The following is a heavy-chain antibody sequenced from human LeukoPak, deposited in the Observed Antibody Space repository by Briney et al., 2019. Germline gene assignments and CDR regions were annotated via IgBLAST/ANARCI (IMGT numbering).Heavy chain of an antibody. D-gene: IGHD3-3*01. J-gene: IGHJ3*02. CDR2: IIPIFGTA. CDR1: GYTFTSYG. V-gene: IGHV1-69*05. CDR3: ARRAYYDFWSGYPNAFDI. Sequence: GASVKVSCKASGYTFTSYGISWVRQAPGQGLEWMGGIIPIFGTANYAQKFQGRVTITTDESTSTAYMELSSLRSEDTAVYYCARRAYYDFWSGYPNAFDIWGQGTMVTVSS.